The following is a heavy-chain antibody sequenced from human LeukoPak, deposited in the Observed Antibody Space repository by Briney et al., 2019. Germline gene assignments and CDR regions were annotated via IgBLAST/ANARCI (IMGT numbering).Heavy chain of an antibody. CDR2: IIPISGTT. V-gene: IGHV1-69*13. J-gene: IGHJ4*02. CDR1: GGTFSSYA. D-gene: IGHD2-8*02. Sequence: SVKVSCKTSGGTFSSYAISWVRQAPGQGLEWMGGIIPISGTTNNAQKFQGRVTITADESTSTAYMELSSLRSEDTAVYYCARSAYTGGVFENWGQGTLVTVSS. CDR3: ARSAYTGGVFEN.